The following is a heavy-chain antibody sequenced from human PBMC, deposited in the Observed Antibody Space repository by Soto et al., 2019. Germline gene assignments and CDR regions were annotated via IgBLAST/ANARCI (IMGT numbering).Heavy chain of an antibody. V-gene: IGHV1-18*01. J-gene: IGHJ6*02. CDR1: GYTFTRSG. Sequence: PGESLKISCKGSGYTFTRSGISWVRQAPGQGLEWMGWISTYNGDTNYAQTFQGRVTMTTDTSTSTVHMEVRSLRSDDTAVYYCAREGVAPYYYYGMDVWGQGTPVTVSS. D-gene: IGHD5-12*01. CDR3: AREGVAPYYYYGMDV. CDR2: ISTYNGDT.